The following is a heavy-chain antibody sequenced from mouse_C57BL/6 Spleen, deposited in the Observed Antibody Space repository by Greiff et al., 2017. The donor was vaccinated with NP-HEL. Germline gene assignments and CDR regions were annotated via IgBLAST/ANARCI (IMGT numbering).Heavy chain of an antibody. D-gene: IGHD1-1*01. V-gene: IGHV1-26*01. J-gene: IGHJ2*01. Sequence: EVKLQQSGPELVKPGASVKISCKASGYTFTDYYMNWVKQSHGKSLEWIGDINPNNGGTSYNQKFKGKATLTVDKSSSTAHMELRSLTSEDSAVYYCAREGITTVVAGMDYWGQGTTLTVSS. CDR2: INPNNGGT. CDR1: GYTFTDYY. CDR3: AREGITTVVAGMDY.